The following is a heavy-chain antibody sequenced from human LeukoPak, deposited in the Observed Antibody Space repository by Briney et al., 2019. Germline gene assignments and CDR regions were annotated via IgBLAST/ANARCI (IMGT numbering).Heavy chain of an antibody. D-gene: IGHD6-13*01. CDR2: INWNGGRT. CDR1: GFTFDDHG. CDR3: ARDGIRSSWLGNWFDP. Sequence: GGSLRLSCAASGFTFDDHGMSWVRQAPGKGLEWVSGINWNGGRTGYADSVKGRFTISRDNAKNFLYLQMNSLRAKDTAFYHCARDGIRSSWLGNWFDPWGQGTLVTVSS. V-gene: IGHV3-20*01. J-gene: IGHJ5*02.